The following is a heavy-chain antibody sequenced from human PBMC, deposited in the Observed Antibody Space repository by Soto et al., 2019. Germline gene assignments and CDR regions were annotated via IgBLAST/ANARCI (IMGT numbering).Heavy chain of an antibody. D-gene: IGHD4-4*01. CDR2: IVVGSGNT. CDR1: GFTFTSSA. J-gene: IGHJ6*02. V-gene: IGHV1-58*01. CDR3: AAETGTVIIGNDYYYDGMDV. Sequence: QMQLVQSGPEVKKPGTSVKVSCKASGFTFTSSAVKWVRQARGQRLEWIGWIVVGSGNTNYAQKFQERVTITRDMTTSKTYMELSSVRFEDTAVYYSAAETGTVIIGNDYYYDGMDVWGQGTTVTVSS.